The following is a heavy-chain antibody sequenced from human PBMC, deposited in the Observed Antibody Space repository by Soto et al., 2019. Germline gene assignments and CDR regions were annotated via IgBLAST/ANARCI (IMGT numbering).Heavy chain of an antibody. CDR1: GYTFTSYG. CDR2: ISAYNGNT. D-gene: IGHD3-3*02. J-gene: IGHJ6*02. V-gene: IGHV1-18*04. CDR3: ARGISTSIYHYSYAMEV. Sequence: AAAVKVSCKACGYTFTSYGISWVRQAPGQGLEWMGWISAYNGNTNYAQKLQGRVTMTTDTSTSTAYMELRSLRSDDTAVYYCARGISTSIYHYSYAMEVRGQGTTGTVSS.